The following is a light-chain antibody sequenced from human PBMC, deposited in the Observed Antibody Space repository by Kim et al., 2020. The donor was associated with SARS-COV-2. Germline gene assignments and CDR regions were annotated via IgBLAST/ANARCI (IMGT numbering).Light chain of an antibody. CDR3: QQHGHSQST. V-gene: IGKV3-20*01. Sequence: SPGERATRSCWASQSVNSNSLAWYQQKAGQAPRLLIYAASSRATGIPDRFSGSGSGTDFTLTITRLEPEDFAVYYCQQHGHSQSTFGRGTKLEIK. J-gene: IGKJ2*01. CDR2: AAS. CDR1: QSVNSNS.